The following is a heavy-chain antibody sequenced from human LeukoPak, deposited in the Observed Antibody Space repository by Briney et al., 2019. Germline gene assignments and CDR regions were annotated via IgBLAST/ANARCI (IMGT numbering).Heavy chain of an antibody. CDR3: ARDGARSSSSLYFDL. CDR1: GXSISSYY. J-gene: IGHJ2*01. D-gene: IGHD6-6*01. V-gene: IGHV4-59*12. CDR2: IYYSGST. Sequence: SETLSLTCTVSGXSISSYYWSWIRQPPGKGLEWIGYIYYSGSTKYNPSLKSRVSISVDTSKNQFSLKLSSVTAADTAVYYCARDGARSSSSLYFDLWGRGTLVTVSS.